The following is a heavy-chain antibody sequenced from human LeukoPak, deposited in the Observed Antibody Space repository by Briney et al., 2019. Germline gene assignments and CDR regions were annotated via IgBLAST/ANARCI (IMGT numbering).Heavy chain of an antibody. V-gene: IGHV4-4*07. CDR2: IYTSGST. J-gene: IGHJ6*02. CDR1: GGSISSYY. Sequence: SETLSLTCTVSGGSISSYYWSWIRQPAGKGLEWIGRIYTSGSTNYNPSLKSRVTMSVDTSKNQFSLKLSSVTAADTAVYYCARDRKPSGYYYYYYGMDVWGQGTTVTVSS. CDR3: ARDRKPSGYYYYYYGMDV. D-gene: IGHD5-12*01.